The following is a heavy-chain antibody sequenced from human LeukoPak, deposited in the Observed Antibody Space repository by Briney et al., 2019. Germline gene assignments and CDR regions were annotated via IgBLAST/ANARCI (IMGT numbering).Heavy chain of an antibody. CDR2: IYYSGST. V-gene: IGHV4-4*07. CDR3: ARVKSPGSGSYYFGY. J-gene: IGHJ4*02. Sequence: SETLSLTCTVSGGSISSYYWSWIRQPAGKGLEWIGSIYYSGSTYYNPSLKSRVTISVDTFKNQFSLKLSSVTAADTAVYYCARVKSPGSGSYYFGYWGQGTLVTVSS. CDR1: GGSISSYY. D-gene: IGHD3-10*01.